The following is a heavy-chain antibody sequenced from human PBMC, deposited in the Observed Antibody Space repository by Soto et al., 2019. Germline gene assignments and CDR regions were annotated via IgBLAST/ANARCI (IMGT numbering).Heavy chain of an antibody. Sequence: PGESLKISCQGSGYTFSGYWIDSVRQLAGKRLEWMGILYSGDTDTTYSPSDEGHVTITGDKSTTTDDLQGNTVTASEADMYYCPRHNSKFRCYHYAMDVWGQGTTVTVSS. D-gene: IGHD4-4*01. CDR2: LYSGDTDT. V-gene: IGHV5-51*01. J-gene: IGHJ6*02. CDR1: GYTFSGYW. CDR3: PRHNSKFRCYHYAMDV.